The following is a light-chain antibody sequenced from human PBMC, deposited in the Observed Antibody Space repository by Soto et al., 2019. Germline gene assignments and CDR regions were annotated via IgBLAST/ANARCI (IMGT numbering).Light chain of an antibody. CDR3: QMYRNLPVS. J-gene: IGKJ4*01. Sequence: EIVVPQSPATLSVSPGERATLSCRASQSVGNNFAWYQQNPGKAPRLLIFATSTRATGVPARFSGRGSGTEFTLTIGSLQSEDFAGYCCQMYRNLPVSFGGGAKVDIE. V-gene: IGKV3-15*01. CDR2: ATS. CDR1: QSVGNN.